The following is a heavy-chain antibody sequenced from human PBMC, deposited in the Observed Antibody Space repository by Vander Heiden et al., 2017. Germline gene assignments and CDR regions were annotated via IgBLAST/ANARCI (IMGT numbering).Heavy chain of an antibody. CDR1: GYTFPSYG. CDR2: ISAYNGNT. CDR3: ARLYYYDSSGYNQFDY. V-gene: IGHV1-18*01. J-gene: IGHJ4*02. Sequence: QVQLVQSGAEVKKHGASAKVSCKDSGYTFPSYGISWVRQAPGQGLEWMGWISAYNGNTNYAQKFQARVTMTTDISTSTAYMELRSLRSDDTAVYYCARLYYYDSSGYNQFDYWGQGTLVTVSS. D-gene: IGHD3-22*01.